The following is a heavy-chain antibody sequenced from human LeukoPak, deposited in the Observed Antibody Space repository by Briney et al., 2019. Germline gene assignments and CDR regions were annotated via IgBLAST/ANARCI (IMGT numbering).Heavy chain of an antibody. J-gene: IGHJ4*02. CDR2: ISHDGSNK. CDR3: AKARHPLRYFDWSSDY. V-gene: IGHV3-30*18. D-gene: IGHD3-9*01. Sequence: GGSLRLSCAASGFIVSSNYMSWVRQAPGKGLEWVAVISHDGSNKNHADSVKGRFIISRDNSKNTLYLQMNSLRAEDTAVYYCAKARHPLRYFDWSSDYWGQGTLVTVSS. CDR1: GFIVSSNY.